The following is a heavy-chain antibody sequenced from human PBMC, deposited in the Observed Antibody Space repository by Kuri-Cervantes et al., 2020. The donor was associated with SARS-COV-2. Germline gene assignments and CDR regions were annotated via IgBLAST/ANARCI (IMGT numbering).Heavy chain of an antibody. CDR2: IYYSGST. CDR3: ARTNSGSFYFDY. V-gene: IGHV4-31*03. J-gene: IGHJ4*02. D-gene: IGHD1-26*01. Sequence: SETLSLTCTVSGGSISSGGYYWSWIRQHPGKGLEWIGYIYYSGSTYYNPSLKSRVTISVDTSKNQFSLKLSSVTAEDTAVYYCARTNSGSFYFDYWGQGTLVTVSS. CDR1: GGSISSGGYY.